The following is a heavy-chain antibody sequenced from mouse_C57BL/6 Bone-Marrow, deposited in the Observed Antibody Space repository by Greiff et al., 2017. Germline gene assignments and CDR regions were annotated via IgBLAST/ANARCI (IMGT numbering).Heavy chain of an antibody. J-gene: IGHJ1*03. CDR1: GFTFSSYT. Sequence: EVKVVESGGGLVKPGGSLKLSCAASGFTFSSYTMSWVRQTPEKRLAWVATISGGGGNTYYPDSVKGRFTISSDNAKNTLYLQMSSLRSEDTALYYCARPPYYGSSHWYFDVWGTGTTVTVSS. CDR2: ISGGGGNT. D-gene: IGHD1-1*01. CDR3: ARPPYYGSSHWYFDV. V-gene: IGHV5-9*01.